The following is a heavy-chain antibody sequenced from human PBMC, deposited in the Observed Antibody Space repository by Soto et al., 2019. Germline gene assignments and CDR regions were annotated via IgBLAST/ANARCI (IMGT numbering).Heavy chain of an antibody. D-gene: IGHD3-3*01. CDR3: AKQAIYYAESGYYDSVNYFDY. CDR2: ISGSGGST. V-gene: IGHV3-23*01. J-gene: IGHJ4*02. CDR1: GFTFSSYP. Sequence: GGSLRLSCAASGFTFSSYPMSWVRQAPGKGLEWVSAISGSGGSTYYADSVKGRFTISRDNSKNTLYLQMNSLRAEDTAVYYCAKQAIYYAESGYYDSVNYFDYWGQGTLVTVSS.